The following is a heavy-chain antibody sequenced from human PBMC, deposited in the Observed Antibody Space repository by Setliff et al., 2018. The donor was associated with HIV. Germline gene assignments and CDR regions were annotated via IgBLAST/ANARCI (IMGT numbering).Heavy chain of an antibody. CDR1: GYSISSGYY. J-gene: IGHJ4*02. CDR3: AREIYGGNSRPFDY. D-gene: IGHD4-17*01. Sequence: SETLSLTCAVSGYSISSGYYWGWIRQPPGKGLEWIGTIYQSGSTNYNPSLKSRVTISVDTSKNQLSLKLSSVTAADTAVYYCAREIYGGNSRPFDYWGQGTLVTVSS. V-gene: IGHV4-38-2*02. CDR2: IYQSGST.